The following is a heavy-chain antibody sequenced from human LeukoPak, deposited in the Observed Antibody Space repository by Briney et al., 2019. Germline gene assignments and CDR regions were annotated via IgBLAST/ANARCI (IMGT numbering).Heavy chain of an antibody. CDR2: ISYDGSNK. CDR3: AKDYDSSGYYYFDY. J-gene: IGHJ4*02. V-gene: IGHV3-30*18. D-gene: IGHD3-22*01. CDR1: GFTFGSYG. Sequence: GSLRLSCAASGFTFGSYGMHWVRQAPGKGLEWVAVISYDGSNKYYADSVKGRFTISRDNSKNTLYLQMNSLRAEDTAVYYCAKDYDSSGYYYFDYWGQGTLVTVSS.